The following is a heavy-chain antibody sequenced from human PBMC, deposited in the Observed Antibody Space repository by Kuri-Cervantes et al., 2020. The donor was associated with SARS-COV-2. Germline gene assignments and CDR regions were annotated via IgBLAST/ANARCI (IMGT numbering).Heavy chain of an antibody. D-gene: IGHD3-10*01. Sequence: LSLTCAASGFTVRSNYMSWVRQAPGKGLEWVSVIYSGGSTYYADSVKGRFSISRDNSKNTRHLKMNSLRAEDTDVYYCAKDVGPDYYGSGSYHVDVGMDVWGQGTTVTVSS. CDR2: IYSGGST. CDR1: GFTVRSNY. V-gene: IGHV3-66*01. J-gene: IGHJ6*02. CDR3: AKDVGPDYYGSGSYHVDVGMDV.